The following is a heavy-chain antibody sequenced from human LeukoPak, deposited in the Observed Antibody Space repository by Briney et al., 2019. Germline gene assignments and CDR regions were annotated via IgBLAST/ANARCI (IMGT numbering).Heavy chain of an antibody. V-gene: IGHV4-34*01. CDR1: GGSFSGYY. CDR3: ARGRLIDY. CDR2: INHSGST. Sequence: PSETLSLPCAVYGGSFSGYYWSWIRQPPGKGLEWIGEINHSGSTNYNPSLKSRVTISVDTSKNQFSLKLSSVTAADTAVYYCARGRLIDYWGQGTLVTVSS. J-gene: IGHJ4*02.